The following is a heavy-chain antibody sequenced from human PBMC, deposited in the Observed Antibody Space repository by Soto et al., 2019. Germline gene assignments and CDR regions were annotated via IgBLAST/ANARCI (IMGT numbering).Heavy chain of an antibody. D-gene: IGHD3-9*01. CDR3: ARLVYDPRLDYLYFDL. Sequence: PSDTLSLTSTVSGVSISSGNWWTWVRQSPRKGLEYIGEIFHDGTANYFPSFERRVAMSVDKSKNQFSLNLTSVTAADAAIYYCARLVYDPRLDYLYFDLWGQGAQVTVSS. J-gene: IGHJ1*01. V-gene: IGHV4-4*02. CDR2: IFHDGTA. CDR1: GVSISSGNW.